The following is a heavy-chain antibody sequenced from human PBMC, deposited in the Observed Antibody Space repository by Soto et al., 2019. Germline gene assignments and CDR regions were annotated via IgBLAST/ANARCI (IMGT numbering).Heavy chain of an antibody. CDR2: IYYSGST. Sequence: SETLSLTCTVSGGSISSSSYYWGWIRQPPGKGLEWIGSIYYSGSTYYNPSLKSRVTISVDTSKNQFSLKLSSVTAADTAVYYCARLGCSGGSCYYYYYMDVWGKGTTVTVSS. V-gene: IGHV4-39*01. CDR3: ARLGCSGGSCYYYYYMDV. CDR1: GGSISSSSYY. J-gene: IGHJ6*03. D-gene: IGHD2-15*01.